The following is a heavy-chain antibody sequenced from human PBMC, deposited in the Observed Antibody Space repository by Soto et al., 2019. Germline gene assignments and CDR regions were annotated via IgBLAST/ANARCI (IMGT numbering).Heavy chain of an antibody. D-gene: IGHD3-16*01. CDR3: ARDNMSTAILIDY. Sequence: PGGSLRLSCAASGFTFSNYGMHWVRQAPGRGLDWLAAVWYEGSNKYYADSVEGRFTISRDNSKNTLYLQMNGLRAEDTAVYYCARDNMSTAILIDYWGQGTLVTVSS. CDR1: GFTFSNYG. CDR2: VWYEGSNK. J-gene: IGHJ4*02. V-gene: IGHV3-33*01.